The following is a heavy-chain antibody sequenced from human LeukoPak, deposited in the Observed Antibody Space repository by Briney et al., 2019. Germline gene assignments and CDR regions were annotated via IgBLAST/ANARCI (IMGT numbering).Heavy chain of an antibody. CDR2: IRNDGSNN. CDR3: VRDSNWGFDY. J-gene: IGHJ4*02. V-gene: IGHV3-30*02. D-gene: IGHD7-27*01. CDR1: GFTFSHHG. Sequence: PGGSLRLSCAASGFTFSHHGMHWVRQAPGKGLEWVAFIRNDGSNNYYADSVKGRFTISRDNSKNNVYLQMYSLRVEDKSIYYCVRDSNWGFDYWGQGTVVTVSS.